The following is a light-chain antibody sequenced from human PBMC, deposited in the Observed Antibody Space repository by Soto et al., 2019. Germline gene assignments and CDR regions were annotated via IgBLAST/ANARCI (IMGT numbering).Light chain of an antibody. CDR3: AAWDDSLNGGVI. CDR2: SNN. V-gene: IGLV1-44*01. Sequence: QSVLTQPPSASGTPGQRVTISCSGSSSNIGSNIVNWYQQLPGTAPKLLIYSNNQRPSGVPDRFSGSKSATSASLAISGLQSEDEADYYSAAWDDSLNGGVIFGGGTKLTVL. J-gene: IGLJ2*01. CDR1: SSNIGSNI.